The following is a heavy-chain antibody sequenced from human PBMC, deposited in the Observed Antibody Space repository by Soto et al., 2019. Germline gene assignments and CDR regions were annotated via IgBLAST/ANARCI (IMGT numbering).Heavy chain of an antibody. D-gene: IGHD2-8*01. V-gene: IGHV4-39*02. Sequence: PSETLSLTCTVSGVSITSSNFYWGWVRQPPGKGLEWIGTLYSGGSAYYNASLKSRVAMSVDTSKNQFSLKLTSVTAADTAVYYCARDSLYCTNGVRRKFLAYWGQGTLVTVSS. CDR2: LYSGGSA. CDR3: ARDSLYCTNGVRRKFLAY. J-gene: IGHJ4*02. CDR1: GVSITSSNFY.